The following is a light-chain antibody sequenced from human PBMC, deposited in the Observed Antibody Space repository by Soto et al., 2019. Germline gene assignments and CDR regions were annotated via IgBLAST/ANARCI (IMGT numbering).Light chain of an antibody. Sequence: EIVMTQSPATLSVSPGESATLSCRASQSVAGNLAWYQQKPGQPPRRLIYGVSTRATGVPARFSGSGSETDFTLTISSLEPEDFAVYYCQQRSNWLTVGGGTKVEIK. J-gene: IGKJ4*01. CDR2: GVS. CDR1: QSVAGN. CDR3: QQRSNWLT. V-gene: IGKV3-15*01.